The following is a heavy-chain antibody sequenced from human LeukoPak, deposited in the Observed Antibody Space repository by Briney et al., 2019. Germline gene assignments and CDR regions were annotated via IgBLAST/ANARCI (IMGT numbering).Heavy chain of an antibody. CDR1: GGTFSSYA. J-gene: IGHJ5*02. Sequence: SVKVSCKASGGTFSSYAISWVRQAPGQGLEWMGGIIPIFGTANYAQKFQGRVTITADESTSTAYMELSSLRSEDTAVYYCPRGGYCSSTSCYGDNWFDPWGQGTLVTVSS. CDR2: IIPIFGTA. D-gene: IGHD2-2*01. V-gene: IGHV1-69*13. CDR3: PRGGYCSSTSCYGDNWFDP.